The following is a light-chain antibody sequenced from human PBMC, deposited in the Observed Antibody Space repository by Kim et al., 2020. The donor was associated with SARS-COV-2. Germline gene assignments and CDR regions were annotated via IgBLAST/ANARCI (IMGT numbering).Light chain of an antibody. J-gene: IGLJ2*01. Sequence: AWGHTVRSTCQGDSLRSYYASWYQQKPGQAPVLVIYGKNNRPSGIPDRFSGSSSGNTASLTITGAQAEDEADYYCNSRDSSGNHLVFGGGTQLTVL. CDR2: GKN. CDR1: SLRSYY. CDR3: NSRDSSGNHLV. V-gene: IGLV3-19*01.